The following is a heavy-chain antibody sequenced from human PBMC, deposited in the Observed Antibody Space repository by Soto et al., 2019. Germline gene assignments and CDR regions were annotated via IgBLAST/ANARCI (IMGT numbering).Heavy chain of an antibody. CDR1: GYSFNSYW. V-gene: IGHV5-51*01. CDR2: IYPGDSDT. Sequence: GESLKISCKGSGYSFNSYWIGWVRQMPGKGLEWMGIIYPGDSDTRYSPSFQGQVTISADKSISTAYLQWSSLKASDTAMYYCASLPACGDSRDYYDYWTRGILVTVSS. D-gene: IGHD5-18*01. CDR3: ASLPACGDSRDYYDY. J-gene: IGHJ4*02.